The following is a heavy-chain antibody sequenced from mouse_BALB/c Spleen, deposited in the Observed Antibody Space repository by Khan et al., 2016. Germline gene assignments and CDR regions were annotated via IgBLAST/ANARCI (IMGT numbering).Heavy chain of an antibody. Sequence: QVQLKESGAELMKPGASVKLSCKATGYTFSSYWIEWVKQRPGHGLEWIGEILPGSGSTNYNEKFKGKATFTADTSSNTAYMQLSSLTSEDSAVYYCARYASSHYFDYWGQGTTLTVSS. V-gene: IGHV1-9*01. CDR1: GYTFSSYW. CDR3: ARYASSHYFDY. D-gene: IGHD1-1*01. J-gene: IGHJ2*01. CDR2: ILPGSGST.